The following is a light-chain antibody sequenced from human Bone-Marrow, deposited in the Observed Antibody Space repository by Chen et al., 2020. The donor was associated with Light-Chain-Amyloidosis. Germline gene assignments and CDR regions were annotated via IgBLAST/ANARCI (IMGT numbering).Light chain of an antibody. V-gene: IGKV3-20*01. J-gene: IGKJ4*01. CDR1: QTISSNY. Sequence: EIVLTQSPGTLSLSPGEGANLSCRAIQTISSNYLTCYHQQFGQAPRLLVYGSSSRATGIPDRYTGSGSGTDFTLTINRLEPEDFAMYYCQQYGTSPLTFGGGTKVEIK. CDR2: GSS. CDR3: QQYGTSPLT.